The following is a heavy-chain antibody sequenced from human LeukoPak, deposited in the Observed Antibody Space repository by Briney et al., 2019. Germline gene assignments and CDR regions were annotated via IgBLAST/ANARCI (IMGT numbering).Heavy chain of an antibody. V-gene: IGHV1-24*01. J-gene: IGHJ6*02. CDR3: ATEWAAAGTNYYYYYGMDV. CDR2: FDPEDGET. Sequence: GASVKVSCKVSGYTLTELSMHWVRQAPGKGLEWMGGFDPEDGETIYAQKFQGRVTMTEDTSTDTAYMELSSLRSEDTAVYYCATEWAAAGTNYYYYYGMDVWGQGTTVTVSS. CDR1: GYTLTELS. D-gene: IGHD6-13*01.